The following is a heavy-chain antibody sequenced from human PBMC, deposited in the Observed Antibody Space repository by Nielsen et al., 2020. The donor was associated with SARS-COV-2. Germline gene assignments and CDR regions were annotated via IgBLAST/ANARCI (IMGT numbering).Heavy chain of an antibody. CDR2: ITWNGDTT. V-gene: IGHV3-20*04. CDR1: GFTFDDYA. CDR3: ARDFYGSGSFPDY. J-gene: IGHJ4*02. Sequence: GGSLRLSCAASGFTFDDYALSWVRQVPGKGLEWVSRITWNGDTTGYADSVKGRFTISRDNARNSLFLQMNSLRAEDTAVYYCARDFYGSGSFPDYWGQGTLVTVSS. D-gene: IGHD3-10*01.